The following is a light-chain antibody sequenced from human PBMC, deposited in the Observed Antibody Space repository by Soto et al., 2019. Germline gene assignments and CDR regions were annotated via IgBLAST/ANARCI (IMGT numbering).Light chain of an antibody. CDR2: AAS. Sequence: DIQLTQSPSFLSASVGDRVTITCRASPGISNYLAWYQQKPGRAPKILIYAASTLQTGVPSRFSGRGSGTEFTLTISSLQPEDFATYYCQQLNRYPFTFGPGTKVDIK. J-gene: IGKJ3*01. CDR3: QQLNRYPFT. V-gene: IGKV1-9*01. CDR1: PGISNY.